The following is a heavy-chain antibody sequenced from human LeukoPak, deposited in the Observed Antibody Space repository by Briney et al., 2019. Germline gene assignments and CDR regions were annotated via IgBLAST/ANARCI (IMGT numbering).Heavy chain of an antibody. CDR3: ARGGGYCSSTSCYGALDI. D-gene: IGHD2-2*01. J-gene: IGHJ3*02. CDR2: IYTSGST. Sequence: SETLSLTCTVSGGSISSGSYYWSWIRQPAGKGLEWIGRIYTSGSTNYNPSLKSRVTISVDTSKNQFSLKLSSVTAADTAVYYCARGGGYCSSTSCYGALDIWGQGTMVTVSS. CDR1: GGSISSGSYY. V-gene: IGHV4-61*02.